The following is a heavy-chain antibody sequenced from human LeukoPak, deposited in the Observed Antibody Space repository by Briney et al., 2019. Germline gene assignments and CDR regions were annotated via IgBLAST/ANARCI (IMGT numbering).Heavy chain of an antibody. Sequence: GGSLRLSCAASGFTFSSYGMHWVRQAPGKGLEWVAVISYDGSNKYYADSVKGRFTISRDNSKNTLYLQMNSLRAEDTAVYYCAKATFGGVIVSPGYWGQGTLVTVSS. CDR2: ISYDGSNK. V-gene: IGHV3-30*18. CDR3: AKATFGGVIVSPGY. CDR1: GFTFSSYG. J-gene: IGHJ4*02. D-gene: IGHD3-16*02.